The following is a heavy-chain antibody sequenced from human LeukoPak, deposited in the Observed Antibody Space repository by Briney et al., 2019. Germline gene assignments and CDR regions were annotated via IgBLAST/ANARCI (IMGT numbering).Heavy chain of an antibody. CDR2: IIPIFGTA. J-gene: IGHJ6*03. V-gene: IGHV1-69*05. CDR3: ALSYYDSSGYYSYYYYYYMDV. Sequence: SVKVSCKASGGTFSSYAISWVRQAPGQGLEWMGGIIPIFGTANYAQKFQGRVTITTDESTSTAYMELSSLRSEDTAVYYCALSYYDSSGYYSYYYYYYMDVWGKGTTVTVSS. D-gene: IGHD3-22*01. CDR1: GGTFSSYA.